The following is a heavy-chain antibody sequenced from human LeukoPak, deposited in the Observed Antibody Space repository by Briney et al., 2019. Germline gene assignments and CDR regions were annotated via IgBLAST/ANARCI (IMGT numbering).Heavy chain of an antibody. V-gene: IGHV3-7*01. D-gene: IGHD6-13*01. CDR1: GFTFRSYA. CDR3: ARESMGISYYMDV. J-gene: IGHJ6*03. Sequence: SGGSLRLSCAASGFTFRSYAMHWVRQAPGKGLEWVANINQDGSEKYYVDSVKGRFTISRDNAKNSLYLQMNSLRAEDTAVYYCARESMGISYYMDVWGKGTTVTISS. CDR2: INQDGSEK.